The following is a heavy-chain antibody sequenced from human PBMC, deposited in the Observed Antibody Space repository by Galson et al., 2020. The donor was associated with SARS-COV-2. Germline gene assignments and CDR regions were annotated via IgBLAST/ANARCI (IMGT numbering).Heavy chain of an antibody. V-gene: IGHV3-23*01. CDR2: IDGRGGAT. Sequence: GESLKISCTASGFTFTTHAMSWVRQAPGKGLEWVSSIDGRGGATDYADSVKGRFTISRDNSRKVLYLQMNSLRADDTAVYYCARDNDIAVVVDGLSYFDSWGQGTQVTVSS. CDR1: GFTFTTHA. D-gene: IGHD2-15*01. CDR3: ARDNDIAVVVDGLSYFDS. J-gene: IGHJ4*02.